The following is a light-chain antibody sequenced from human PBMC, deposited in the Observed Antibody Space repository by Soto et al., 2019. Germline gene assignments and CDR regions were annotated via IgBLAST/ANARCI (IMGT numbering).Light chain of an antibody. CDR3: QQYGSSPPYT. V-gene: IGKV3-20*01. CDR1: QRVSSSY. Sequence: EIVLTQSPGTLSLSPGERATLYCRASQRVSSSYLAWYQQKPGQAPRLLIYGASSRATGIPDRFSGSGSGTDFTLTISRLEPEDFAVYYCQQYGSSPPYTFGQGTKVDIK. J-gene: IGKJ2*01. CDR2: GAS.